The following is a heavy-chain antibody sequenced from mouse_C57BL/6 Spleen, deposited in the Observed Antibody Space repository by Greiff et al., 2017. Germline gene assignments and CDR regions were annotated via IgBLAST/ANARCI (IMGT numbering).Heavy chain of an antibody. V-gene: IGHV1-52*01. Sequence: QVQLQQSGAELVRPGSSVKLSCKASGYTFTSYWMHWVKQRPIQGLEWIGNIDPSDSETHYNQKFKDKATLTVDKSSSAAYMQLSSLTSEDSAVYYCAKSYGNPEYYFDYWGQGTTLTVSS. CDR2: IDPSDSET. CDR3: AKSYGNPEYYFDY. J-gene: IGHJ2*01. D-gene: IGHD2-1*01. CDR1: GYTFTSYW.